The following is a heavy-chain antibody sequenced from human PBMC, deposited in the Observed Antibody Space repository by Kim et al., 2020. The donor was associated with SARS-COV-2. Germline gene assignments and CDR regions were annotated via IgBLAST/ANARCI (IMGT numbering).Heavy chain of an antibody. D-gene: IGHD1-26*01. V-gene: IGHV3-33*01. CDR3: ARDLLVGATSYGMDV. J-gene: IGHJ6*02. Sequence: GGSLRLSCAASGFTFSSYGMHWVRQAPGKGLEWVAVIWYDGSNKYYADSVKGRFTISRDNSKNTLYLQMNSLRAEDTAVNYCARDLLVGATSYGMDVWGQGTTVTVS. CDR1: GFTFSSYG. CDR2: IWYDGSNK.